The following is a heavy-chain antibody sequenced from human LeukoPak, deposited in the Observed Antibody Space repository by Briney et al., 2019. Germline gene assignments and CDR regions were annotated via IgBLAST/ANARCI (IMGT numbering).Heavy chain of an antibody. V-gene: IGHV1-18*01. CDR1: GYTFTSYG. J-gene: IGHJ4*02. CDR3: ATSEYSSGWYDY. CDR2: ISAYNGNT. D-gene: IGHD6-19*01. Sequence: ASVKVSCKASGYTFTSYGISWVRQAPGQGLEWMGWISAYNGNTNYAQKLQGRVTMTTDTSTSTAYMELRSPRSDDTAVYYCATSEYSSGWYDYWGQGTLVTVSS.